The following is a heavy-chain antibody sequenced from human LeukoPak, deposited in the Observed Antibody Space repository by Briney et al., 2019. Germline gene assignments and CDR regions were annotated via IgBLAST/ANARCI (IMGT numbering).Heavy chain of an antibody. CDR1: GGSVSSSNW. D-gene: IGHD3-22*01. J-gene: IGHJ4*01. CDR3: ARRTYYYDTSGYNPAHLDY. Sequence: SETLSLTCAVSGGSVSSSNWWSWVRQPPGKGLEWIGEIYHSGSTNYNPSLKSRVTISVDKSKNQFSLKLSSVTAADTAVYYCARRTYYYDTSGYNPAHLDYWGHGTLVTASS. CDR2: IYHSGST. V-gene: IGHV4-4*02.